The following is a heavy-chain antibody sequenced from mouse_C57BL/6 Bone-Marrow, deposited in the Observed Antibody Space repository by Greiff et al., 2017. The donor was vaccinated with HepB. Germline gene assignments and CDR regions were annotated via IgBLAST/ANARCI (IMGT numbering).Heavy chain of an antibody. CDR3: AREGYYDYDESFAY. J-gene: IGHJ3*01. Sequence: VQLQQPGAELVKPGASVKLSCKASGYTFTSYWMHWVKQRPGQGLEWIGMIHPNSGSTNYNEKFKSKATLTVDKSSSTAYMQISSLTSENSAVYYCAREGYYDYDESFAYWGQGTLVTVSA. CDR1: GYTFTSYW. CDR2: IHPNSGST. V-gene: IGHV1-64*01. D-gene: IGHD2-4*01.